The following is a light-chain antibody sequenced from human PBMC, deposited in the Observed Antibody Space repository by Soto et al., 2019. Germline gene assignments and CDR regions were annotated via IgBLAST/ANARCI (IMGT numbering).Light chain of an antibody. Sequence: EIVLTQSPATLSLSPGERATLSCRASQSVSSYLAWYQQKPGQAPRLLIYDASNRATGIPARFSGSGSGTELTLTISSQVPKVFGVYYCQQRRAFGQGTKVEIK. V-gene: IGKV3-11*01. J-gene: IGKJ1*01. CDR1: QSVSSY. CDR2: DAS. CDR3: QQRRA.